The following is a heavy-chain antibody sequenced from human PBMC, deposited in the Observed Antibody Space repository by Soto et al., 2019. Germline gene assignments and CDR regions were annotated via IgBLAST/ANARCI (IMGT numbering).Heavy chain of an antibody. Sequence: QVQLVQSGAEVKEPGSSVKVSCKASGGTFSSYAISWVRQAPGQGLEWMGGIIPIFGTADYAQKFQGRVTITADESTSTAYMELSSLRSEDTAVYYCASLIAAAGPPHSPRYYYGMDVWGQGTTVTVSS. CDR1: GGTFSSYA. D-gene: IGHD6-13*01. J-gene: IGHJ6*02. V-gene: IGHV1-69*12. CDR3: ASLIAAAGPPHSPRYYYGMDV. CDR2: IIPIFGTA.